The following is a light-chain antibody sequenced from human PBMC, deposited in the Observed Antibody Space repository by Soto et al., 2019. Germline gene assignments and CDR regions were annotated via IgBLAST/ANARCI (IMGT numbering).Light chain of an antibody. V-gene: IGLV2-14*01. Sequence: QSVLAQPASVSGSPGQSISISCTGTSSDVGRYNYVSWYQHHPGKAPKLIISEVSNRPSGISTRFSGSKFGNTASLTISGLQAEDEADYYCSSYAITSTPIYVFGTGTKVTVL. J-gene: IGLJ1*01. CDR3: SSYAITSTPIYV. CDR1: SSDVGRYNY. CDR2: EVS.